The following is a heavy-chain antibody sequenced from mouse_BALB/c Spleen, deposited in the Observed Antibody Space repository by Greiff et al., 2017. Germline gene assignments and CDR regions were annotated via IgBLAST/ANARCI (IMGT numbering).Heavy chain of an antibody. Sequence: DVQLQESGPGLVKPSQSLSLTCTVTGYSITSDYAWNWIRQFPGNKLEWMGYISYSGSTSYNPSLKSRISITRDTSKNQFFLQLNSVTTEDTATYYCARKRYYAMDYWGQGTSVTVSS. CDR2: ISYSGST. CDR3: ARKRYYAMDY. V-gene: IGHV3-2*02. J-gene: IGHJ4*01. CDR1: GYSITSDYA.